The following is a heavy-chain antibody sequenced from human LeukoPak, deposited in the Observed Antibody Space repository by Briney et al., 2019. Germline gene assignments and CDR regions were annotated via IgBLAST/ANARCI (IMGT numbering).Heavy chain of an antibody. V-gene: IGHV4-31*03. D-gene: IGHD3-10*01. J-gene: IGHJ4*02. CDR3: ARDRHGSGSYSL. Sequence: SETLSLTCTVSGGSISSGGYYWSWIRQHPGKGLEWIGYIYYSGSTYYNPSLKSRVTISVDTSKNQFSLKLSSVTAADTAVYYCARDRHGSGSYSLWGQGTLVTVSS. CDR2: IYYSGST. CDR1: GGSISSGGYY.